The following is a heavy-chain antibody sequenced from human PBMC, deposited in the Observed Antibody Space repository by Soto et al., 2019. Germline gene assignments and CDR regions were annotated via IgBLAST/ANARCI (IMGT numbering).Heavy chain of an antibody. CDR1: GFTFSSYA. J-gene: IGHJ6*02. CDR3: AKTGNYYYYGMDV. CDR2: ISGSGGST. V-gene: IGHV3-23*01. Sequence: PGGSLRLSCAASGFTFSSYAMSWVRQAPGKGLEWVSAISGSGGSTYYADSVKGRFTISRDNSMNTLYLQMNSLRAEDTAVYYCAKTGNYYYYGMDVWGQGTTVTVSS.